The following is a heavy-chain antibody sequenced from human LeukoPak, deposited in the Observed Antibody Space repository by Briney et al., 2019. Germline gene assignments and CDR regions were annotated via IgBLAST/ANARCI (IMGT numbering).Heavy chain of an antibody. CDR3: ARVGTTVTTDAFDI. J-gene: IGHJ3*02. V-gene: IGHV3-11*01. CDR2: ISSSGSTI. Sequence: SGGSLRLSCAASGFTFSDYYMSWIRQAPGKGLEWVSYISSSGSTIYYADSVKGRFTISRDNAKNSLYLQMNSLRAEDTAAYYCARVGTTVTTDAFDIWGQGTMVTVSS. CDR1: GFTFSDYY. D-gene: IGHD4-17*01.